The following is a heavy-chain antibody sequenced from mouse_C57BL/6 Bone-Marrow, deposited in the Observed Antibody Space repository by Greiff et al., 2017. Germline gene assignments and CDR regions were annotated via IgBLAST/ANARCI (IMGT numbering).Heavy chain of an antibody. V-gene: IGHV10-1*01. CDR3: VRHGSSNWYFDV. CDR1: GFSFNTYA. J-gene: IGHJ1*03. D-gene: IGHD1-1*01. Sequence: GGGLVQPKGSLTLSCAASGFSFNTYAMYWVRQAPGKGLEWVARIRSKSNNYAAYYADSVKDRFTISRDDSESMLYLQMNNLKTEDTAMYYCVRHGSSNWYFDVWGTGTTVTVSS. CDR2: IRSKSNNYAA.